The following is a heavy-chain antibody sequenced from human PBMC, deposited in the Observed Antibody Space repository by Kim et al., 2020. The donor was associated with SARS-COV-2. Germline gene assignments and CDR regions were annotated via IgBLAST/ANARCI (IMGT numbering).Heavy chain of an antibody. CDR2: IKKDGSET. CDR3: TREVRDFWSGYPKYYFDY. J-gene: IGHJ4*02. D-gene: IGHD3-3*01. CDR1: GFTFSNYW. Sequence: GGSLRLSCAASGFTFSNYWMNWVRQAPGKGLEWVANIKKDGSETYYMDSVKGRFTISRDNAKNSLYLQMNSLRVEDTAVYYCTREVRDFWSGYPKYYFDYWGQGTLLTVSS. V-gene: IGHV3-7*01.